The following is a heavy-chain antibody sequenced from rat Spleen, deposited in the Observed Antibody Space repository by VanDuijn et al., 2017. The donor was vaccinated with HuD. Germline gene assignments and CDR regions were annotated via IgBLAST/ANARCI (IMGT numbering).Heavy chain of an antibody. CDR2: ISYDGSST. CDR3: ARGRDWFAY. J-gene: IGHJ3*01. D-gene: IGHD4-1*01. V-gene: IGHV5-7*01. CDR1: GFTFSDYY. Sequence: EVQMVESGGGLVQPGRSLKLSCAASGFTFSDYYMAWVRQAPKKGLEWVATISYDGSSTYYRDSVKGRFTISRDNAKSTLYLQMDSLRSEDTATYYCARGRDWFAYWGQGTLVTVSS.